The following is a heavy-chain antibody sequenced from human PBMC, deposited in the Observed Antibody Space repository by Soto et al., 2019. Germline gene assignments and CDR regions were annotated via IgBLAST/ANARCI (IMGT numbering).Heavy chain of an antibody. CDR3: ARGFYYYYGMDV. CDR1: GGSMNPFY. J-gene: IGHJ6*02. CDR2: VHHSGST. V-gene: IGHV4-59*01. Sequence: SETLSLTCTVYGGSMNPFYWSWIRQAPGKGLEWIGYVHHSGSTNYNPSLKSRVTISVDTSKDQISLRLTSVTAADTALYYCARGFYYYYGMDVWGQGTTVTVS.